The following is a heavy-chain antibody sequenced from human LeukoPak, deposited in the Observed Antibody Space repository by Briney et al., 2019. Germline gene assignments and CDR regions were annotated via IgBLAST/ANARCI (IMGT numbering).Heavy chain of an antibody. J-gene: IGHJ4*02. CDR3: ARRIYGDYGIDY. V-gene: IGHV5-51*01. CDR1: GSSFTSYW. D-gene: IGHD4-17*01. Sequence: GESLEISCKGSGSSFTSYWIGWVRQLPGKGLEGMGIIYPGDSDTRYSPSFQGQVTISADKAISTAYQQWSSLKASGTAMYYCARRIYGDYGIDYWGQGTLVTVSS. CDR2: IYPGDSDT.